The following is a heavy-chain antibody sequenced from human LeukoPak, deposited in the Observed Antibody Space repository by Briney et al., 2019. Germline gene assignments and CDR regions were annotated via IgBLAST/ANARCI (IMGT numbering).Heavy chain of an antibody. CDR1: GFTFSSYA. CDR3: TRMETGEGSNYYYYGMDV. Sequence: GRSLRLSCAASGFTFSSYAMHWVRQAPGKGLEWVAVISYDGSNKYYADSVKGRFTISRDNSKNSLYLQMDSLRAEDTAVYYCTRMETGEGSNYYYYGMDVWGKGTSVTVSS. J-gene: IGHJ6*04. CDR2: ISYDGSNK. V-gene: IGHV3-30*04. D-gene: IGHD7-27*01.